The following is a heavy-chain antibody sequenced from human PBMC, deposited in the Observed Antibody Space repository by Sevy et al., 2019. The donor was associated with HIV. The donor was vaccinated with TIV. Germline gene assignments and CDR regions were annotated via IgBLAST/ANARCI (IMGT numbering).Heavy chain of an antibody. V-gene: IGHV3-74*01. J-gene: IGHJ3*02. D-gene: IGHD4-17*01. CDR1: GFTFSNYW. CDR3: ARDMSTTVAFDI. Sequence: GGSLRLSCAASGFTFSNYWMHWVRRAPDKGLVWVSRISSDGTNTIYADSVKGRFTLSRDNAKNTLYLHMNSLTAEDTAMYYCARDMSTTVAFDIWGHGTMVTVSS. CDR2: ISSDGTNT.